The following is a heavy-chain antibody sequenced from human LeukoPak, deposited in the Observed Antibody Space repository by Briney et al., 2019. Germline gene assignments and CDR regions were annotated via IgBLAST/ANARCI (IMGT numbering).Heavy chain of an antibody. V-gene: IGHV3-11*01. Sequence: GGSLRLSCAASGFTFSDYNMNWVRQAPGKGLEWVSYITDSGSTIHYADSVKGRFTISRDNAKNSLYLQMNSLRAEDTAVYYCARSIGLTGGGVDVWGQGTTVTVSS. CDR2: ITDSGSTI. D-gene: IGHD3-9*01. CDR3: ARSIGLTGGGVDV. CDR1: GFTFSDYN. J-gene: IGHJ6*02.